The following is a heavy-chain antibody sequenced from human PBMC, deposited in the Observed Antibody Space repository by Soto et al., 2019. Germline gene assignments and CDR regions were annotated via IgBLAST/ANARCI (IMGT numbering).Heavy chain of an antibody. V-gene: IGHV4-39*01. CDR1: GGSISSSSYY. D-gene: IGHD3-3*01. J-gene: IGHJ4*02. CDR3: ARHLSPYDDYDY. CDR2: IYYSGST. Sequence: PSETLSLTCTVSGGSISSSSYYWGWIRQPPGKGLEWIGSIYYSGSTYYNPSLKSRVTISVDTSKNQFSLKLSSVTAADTAVYYCARHLSPYDDYDYCGQGTLVTVSS.